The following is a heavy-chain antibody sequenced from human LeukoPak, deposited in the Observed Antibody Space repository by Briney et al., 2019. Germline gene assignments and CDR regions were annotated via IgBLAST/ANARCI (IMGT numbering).Heavy chain of an antibody. CDR1: GFTFSSYG. Sequence: PGGSLRLSCAASGFTFSSYGMHWVRQAPGKGLEWVAFIRYDGSNKYYADSVKGRFTISRDNSKNTLYLQMNGLRAEDTALYYCAKTLYDFWSGYRPFDHWGQGTLVTVSS. D-gene: IGHD3-3*01. J-gene: IGHJ5*02. CDR3: AKTLYDFWSGYRPFDH. V-gene: IGHV3-30*02. CDR2: IRYDGSNK.